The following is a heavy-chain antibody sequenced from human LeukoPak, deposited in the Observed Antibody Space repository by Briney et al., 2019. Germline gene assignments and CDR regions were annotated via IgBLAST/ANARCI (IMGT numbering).Heavy chain of an antibody. Sequence: PSETLSLTCTVSGGSISSSSYYWGWIRQSPGKGLDWIGSIYHNGNTYYNPSLKSRATISVDTSKNQFSRKLKYVTAADTAVYHCARVYFIVVGGPGPFDYWGQGSLVTVSS. CDR2: IYHNGNT. V-gene: IGHV4-39*07. CDR1: GGSISSSSYY. J-gene: IGHJ4*02. D-gene: IGHD6-19*01. CDR3: ARVYFIVVGGPGPFDY.